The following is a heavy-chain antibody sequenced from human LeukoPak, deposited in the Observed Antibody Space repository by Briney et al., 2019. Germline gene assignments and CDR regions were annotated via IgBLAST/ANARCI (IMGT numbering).Heavy chain of an antibody. J-gene: IGHJ4*02. D-gene: IGHD1-26*01. CDR2: IIPIFGTA. CDR3: AREAGHATTFDY. Sequence: SVKVSCKASGGTFSSYAISWVRQAPGQGLEWMGGIIPIFGTANYAQKFQGRVTITADESTRTAYMEPSSLRSEDTAVYYCAREAGHATTFDYWGQGTLVTVSS. V-gene: IGHV1-69*01. CDR1: GGTFSSYA.